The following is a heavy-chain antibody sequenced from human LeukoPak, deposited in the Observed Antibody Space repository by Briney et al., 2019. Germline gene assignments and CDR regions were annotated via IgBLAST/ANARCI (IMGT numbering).Heavy chain of an antibody. V-gene: IGHV3-30-3*01. CDR1: GFTFSSYA. CDR3: ASGSGIAVAGNFDY. D-gene: IGHD6-19*01. CDR2: ISYDGSNK. Sequence: PGGSLRLSCAASGFTFSSYAMRWVRQAPGKGLEWVAVISYDGSNKYYADSVKGRFTISRDNSKNTLYLQMNSLRAEDTAVYYCASGSGIAVAGNFDYWGQGTLVTVSS. J-gene: IGHJ4*02.